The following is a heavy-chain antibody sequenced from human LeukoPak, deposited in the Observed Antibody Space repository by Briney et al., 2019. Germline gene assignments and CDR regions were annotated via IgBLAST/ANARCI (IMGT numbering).Heavy chain of an antibody. CDR1: GGSISSSSYY. D-gene: IGHD4-4*01. J-gene: IGHJ2*01. V-gene: IGHV4-39*07. CDR3: ARGPMATVGSHWYFDL. Sequence: SETLSLTCTVSGGSISSSSYYWGWIRQPPGKGLEWIGSIYYSGSTYYNPSLKSRVTISVDTSKNQFSLKLSSVTAADTAVYYCARGPMATVGSHWYFDLWGRGTLVTVSS. CDR2: IYYSGST.